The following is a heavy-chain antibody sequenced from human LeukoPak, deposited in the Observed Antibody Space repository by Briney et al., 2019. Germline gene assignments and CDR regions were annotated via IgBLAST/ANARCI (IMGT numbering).Heavy chain of an antibody. CDR2: IIPIFGTA. CDR3: ATLGGEYCSSTSCYVSDCYYYMDV. CDR1: GGTFSSYA. V-gene: IGHV1-69*13. Sequence: ASVKVSCKASGGTFSSYAISWVRQAPGQGLEWMGGIIPIFGTANYAQKFQGRVTITADESTSTAYMELSSLRSEDTAVYYCATLGGEYCSSTSCYVSDCYYYMDVWGKGTTVTVSS. D-gene: IGHD2-2*01. J-gene: IGHJ6*03.